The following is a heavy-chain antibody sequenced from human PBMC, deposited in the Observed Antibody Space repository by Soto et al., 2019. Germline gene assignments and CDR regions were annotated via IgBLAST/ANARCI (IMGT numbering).Heavy chain of an antibody. CDR1: GYTFTSYG. CDR3: ARDGAQGNYGDYVYGMDV. D-gene: IGHD4-17*01. J-gene: IGHJ6*02. CDR2: ISAYNGNT. V-gene: IGHV1-18*01. Sequence: QVQLVQSGAEVKKPGASVRVSCKASGYTFTSYGISWVRQAPGQGLEWMGWISAYNGNTNYAQKLQGRVTMTTDTSTSTAYMELRSLRSDDTAVYYCARDGAQGNYGDYVYGMDVWGQGTTVTVSS.